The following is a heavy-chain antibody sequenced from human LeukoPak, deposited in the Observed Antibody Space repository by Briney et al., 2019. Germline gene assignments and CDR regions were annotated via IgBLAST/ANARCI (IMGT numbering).Heavy chain of an antibody. V-gene: IGHV3-48*03. D-gene: IGHD3-10*02. CDR2: ISSGGSTI. CDR1: GFTFSSYE. J-gene: IGHJ6*04. Sequence: GGSLRLSCAASGFTFSSYEMNWVRQAPGKGLEWVSYISSGGSTIYYADSVKGRLTISRDKAKNSLYLQMNSPRAEDTAVYYCAELGITMIGGVWGKGPTVTISS. CDR3: AELGITMIGGV.